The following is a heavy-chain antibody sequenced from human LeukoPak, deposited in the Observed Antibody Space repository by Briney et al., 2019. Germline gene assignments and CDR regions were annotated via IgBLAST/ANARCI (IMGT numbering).Heavy chain of an antibody. Sequence: GGSLRLSCAASGFTFSDYYMSSVRQAPGKGLEWVSYISSTSTYTNYADSVKGRFTISRDNAKNSLYLQMNSLRAEDTAVYYCAKEFCSGGSCNLDYWGQGTLVTVSS. J-gene: IGHJ4*02. CDR3: AKEFCSGGSCNLDY. D-gene: IGHD2-15*01. CDR2: ISSTSTYT. CDR1: GFTFSDYY. V-gene: IGHV3-11*05.